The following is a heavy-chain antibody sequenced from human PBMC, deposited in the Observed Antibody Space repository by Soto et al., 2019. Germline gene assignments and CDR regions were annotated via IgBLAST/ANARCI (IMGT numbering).Heavy chain of an antibody. J-gene: IGHJ4*02. CDR1: GGSITGYY. D-gene: IGHD3-16*01. CDR2: IYYSGST. CDR3: GRYRDFIWGEGFDY. Sequence: SETLSLTCTVSGGSITGYYWSWIRQHPGKGLEWIGYIYYSGSTYYNPSLKSRVTISVDTSKNQFSLKLSSVTAADTAGYYCGRYRDFIWGEGFDYWGQGTLVTVSS. V-gene: IGHV4-31*03.